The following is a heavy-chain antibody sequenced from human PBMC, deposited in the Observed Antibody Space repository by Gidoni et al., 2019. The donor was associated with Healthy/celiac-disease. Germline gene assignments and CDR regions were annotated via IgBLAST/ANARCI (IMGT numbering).Heavy chain of an antibody. CDR1: GGSISSSSYY. J-gene: IGHJ4*02. Sequence: QLQLQESGPGLVKPSETLSLTCTVSGGSISSSSYYWGWIRQPPGKGLEWIGSIYYSGSTYYNPSLKSRVTISVDTSKNQFSLKLSSVTAADTAVYYCARHVGSSSMSDYYFDYWGQGTLVTVSS. CDR2: IYYSGST. D-gene: IGHD6-6*01. V-gene: IGHV4-39*01. CDR3: ARHVGSSSMSDYYFDY.